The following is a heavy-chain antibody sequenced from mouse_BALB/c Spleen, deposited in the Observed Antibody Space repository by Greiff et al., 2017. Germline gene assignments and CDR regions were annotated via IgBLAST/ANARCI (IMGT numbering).Heavy chain of an antibody. Sequence: EVKLVESGGGLVQPGGSMKLSCVASVFTFSNYWMNWVRQSPEKGLEWVAEIRLKSNNYATHYAESVKGRFTISRDDSKSSVYLQMNNLRAEDTGIYYCTRIYYYGSSYFDYWGQGTTLTVSS. CDR2: IRLKSNNYAT. CDR1: VFTFSNYW. V-gene: IGHV6-6*02. D-gene: IGHD1-1*01. J-gene: IGHJ2*01. CDR3: TRIYYYGSSYFDY.